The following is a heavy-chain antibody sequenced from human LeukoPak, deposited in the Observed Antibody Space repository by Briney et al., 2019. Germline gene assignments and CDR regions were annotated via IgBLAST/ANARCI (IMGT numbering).Heavy chain of an antibody. Sequence: SETLSLTCTVSGGSISSYYWSWIRQPPGKGLEWIGYIYYSGSTNYNPSLKSRVTISVDTSKNQFSLKLSSVTAADTAVYYCAGWRAAAGLFYYYYYYMDVWGKGTTVTVSS. J-gene: IGHJ6*03. CDR1: GGSISSYY. V-gene: IGHV4-59*01. D-gene: IGHD6-13*01. CDR2: IYYSGST. CDR3: AGWRAAAGLFYYYYYYMDV.